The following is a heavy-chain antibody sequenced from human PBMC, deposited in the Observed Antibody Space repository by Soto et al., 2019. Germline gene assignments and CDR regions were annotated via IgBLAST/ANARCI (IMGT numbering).Heavy chain of an antibody. D-gene: IGHD3-22*01. CDR3: ARGGGTEYYYDSSASFWFDP. CDR2: IYHSGST. J-gene: IGHJ5*02. CDR1: GGSISSSNW. Sequence: SETLSLTCAVSGGSISSSNWWSWVRQPPGKGLEWIGEIYHSGSTNYNPSLKSRATISVDKSKNQLSLKLSSVTAADTAVYYCARGGGTEYYYDSSASFWFDPWGQGTLVTVSS. V-gene: IGHV4-4*02.